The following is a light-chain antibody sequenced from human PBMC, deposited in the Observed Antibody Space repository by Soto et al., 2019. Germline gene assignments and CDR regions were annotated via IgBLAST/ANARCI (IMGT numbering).Light chain of an antibody. J-gene: IGKJ4*01. V-gene: IGKV3-11*01. CDR2: DAS. CDR1: QSISSD. Sequence: EIMLTQSPATLSLSPGERATLSYRASQSISSDLAWYQQKPGQAPRLLIYDASNRATGIPARFSGSGSGTDFTLTISSLEPEDLAVYYCQQRSKWPLTFGGGTKVEIK. CDR3: QQRSKWPLT.